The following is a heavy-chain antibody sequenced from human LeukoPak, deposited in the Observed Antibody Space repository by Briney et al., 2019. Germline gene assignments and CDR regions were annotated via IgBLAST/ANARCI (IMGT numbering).Heavy chain of an antibody. D-gene: IGHD1-7*01. CDR2: ISSGGNT. CDR1: GFTVSSNY. J-gene: IGHJ4*02. V-gene: IGHV3-53*01. CDR3: ARGEWELPIY. Sequence: GGSLRLSCAASGFTVSSNYMSWVRQAPGKGLQWVSLISSGGNTYYADSVKGRFTISRDNSNNTLYLQMNSLRAEDTAVYHCARGEWELPIYWGQGTLVTVSS.